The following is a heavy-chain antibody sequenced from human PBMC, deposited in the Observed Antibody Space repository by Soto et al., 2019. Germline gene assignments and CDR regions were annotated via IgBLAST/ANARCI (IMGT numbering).Heavy chain of an antibody. V-gene: IGHV4-39*01. CDR2: VYYTGST. Sequence: QLQLRESGPGLVKPAETLSLTCTVSAGSFSGSDYYWGWIRQSPGNGLEYIGSVYYTGSTYYKSSLRSRVTMSLDTSKNQFSLNLSSVTAADTAIYYCVRLKTCDTYSCLFDYWGPGILVTVSP. J-gene: IGHJ4*02. CDR3: VRLKTCDTYSCLFDY. CDR1: AGSFSGSDYY. D-gene: IGHD2-2*01.